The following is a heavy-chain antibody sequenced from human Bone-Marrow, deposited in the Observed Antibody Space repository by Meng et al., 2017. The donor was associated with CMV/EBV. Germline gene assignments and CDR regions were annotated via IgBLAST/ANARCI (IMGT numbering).Heavy chain of an antibody. J-gene: IGHJ6*02. V-gene: IGHV3-49*04. CDR2: IRSKAYGGTT. Sequence: GESLKISCTASGFTFGDYAMSWVRQAPGKGLEWVGFIRSKAYGGTTEYAASVKGRFTISRDNAKNSLSLQLNSLRVEDTAVYHCVRVKNYYGLDVWGQGTTVTVSS. CDR3: VRVKNYYGLDV. CDR1: GFTFGDYA.